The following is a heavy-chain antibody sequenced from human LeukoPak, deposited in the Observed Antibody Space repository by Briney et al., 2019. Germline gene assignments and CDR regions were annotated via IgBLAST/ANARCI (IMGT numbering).Heavy chain of an antibody. CDR2: IKQDGSEK. V-gene: IGHV3-7*01. CDR3: ARMNSPWAYFDY. J-gene: IGHJ4*02. CDR1: AFTFRSYW. D-gene: IGHD3-16*01. Sequence: GGSLRLSCAASAFTFRSYWMSWVRQAPGKGLEWVANIKQDGSEKYYVDSVKGRFTISRDNAKNSLYLQMNSLRAEDTAVHYCARMNSPWAYFDYWGQGTLVTVS.